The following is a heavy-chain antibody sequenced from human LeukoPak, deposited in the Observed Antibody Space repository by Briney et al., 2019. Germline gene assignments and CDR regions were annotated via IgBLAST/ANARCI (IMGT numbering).Heavy chain of an antibody. CDR1: GFTFSRYW. Sequence: PGGSLRLSCAPSGFTFSRYWMTWVRQTPGKGLEWVASIKDDGRQKYYVDSVKGRFTFSRDNAKSSAYLQMDSLRVEDTALYYCARDASRGFDTWGQGTLVTVSS. D-gene: IGHD5-24*01. CDR2: IKDDGRQK. J-gene: IGHJ4*02. V-gene: IGHV3-7*01. CDR3: ARDASRGFDT.